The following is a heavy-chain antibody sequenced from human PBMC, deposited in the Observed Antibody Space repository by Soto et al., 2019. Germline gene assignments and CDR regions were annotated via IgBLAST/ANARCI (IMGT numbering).Heavy chain of an antibody. J-gene: IGHJ6*02. V-gene: IGHV3-15*01. CDR3: TTDYDSSGPNYYCYGMDV. Sequence: PGGSLRLSCAASGFTFSNAWMSWVRQAPGKGLEWVGRIKSKTDGGTTDYAAPVKGRFTISRDDAKNTLYLQMNSLKTEDTAVYYCTTDYDSSGPNYYCYGMDVWGQGTTVTVSS. CDR1: GFTFSNAW. CDR2: IKSKTDGGTT. D-gene: IGHD3-22*01.